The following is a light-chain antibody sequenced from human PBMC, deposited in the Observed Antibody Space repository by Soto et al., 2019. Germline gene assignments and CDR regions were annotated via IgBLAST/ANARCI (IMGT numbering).Light chain of an antibody. CDR1: QSVSSN. V-gene: IGKV3-15*01. CDR2: GAS. CDR3: QPYNNWPPT. J-gene: IGKJ2*01. Sequence: EIVMTQSPATLSVSPGERATLSCRASQSVSSNLAWYQQKPGQAPRLLIYGASTRATGIPARFSGSGSGTEFTLTISSLQSEDFAVYYCQPYNNWPPTFGQGTKLEI.